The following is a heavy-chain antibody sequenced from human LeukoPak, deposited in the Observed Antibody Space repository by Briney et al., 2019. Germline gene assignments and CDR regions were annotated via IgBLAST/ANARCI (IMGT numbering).Heavy chain of an antibody. V-gene: IGHV3-30*04. J-gene: IGHJ6*04. CDR2: ISYDGSNK. CDR1: GFTFSSYA. Sequence: PGGSLRLSCAASGFTFSSYAMHWVRQAPGKGLEWVAVISYDGSNKYYADSVKGRFTISRDNSKNTLYLQMNSLRAEDTAVYYCARDLDDILTGSSHYYYGMDVWGKGTTVTVSS. D-gene: IGHD3-9*01. CDR3: ARDLDDILTGSSHYYYGMDV.